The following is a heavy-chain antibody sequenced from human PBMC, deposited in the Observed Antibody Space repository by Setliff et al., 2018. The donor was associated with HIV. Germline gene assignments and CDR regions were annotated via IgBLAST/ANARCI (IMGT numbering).Heavy chain of an antibody. CDR3: SAFEM. V-gene: IGHV3-33*08. CDR1: GFTFTKYG. Sequence: GGSLRLSCVTSGFTFTKYGLHWVRQAPGKGLEWVAVISYDGGRKDYAESVNGRFTISRDDSKSALYLQMNSLRVEDTAVYYCSAFEMWGQGTMVTVSS. CDR2: ISYDGGRK. J-gene: IGHJ3*02.